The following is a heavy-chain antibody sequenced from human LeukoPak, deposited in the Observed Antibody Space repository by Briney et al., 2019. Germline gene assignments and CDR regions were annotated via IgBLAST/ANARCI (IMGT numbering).Heavy chain of an antibody. V-gene: IGHV4-34*01. D-gene: IGHD2-2*01. CDR1: GGSFSGYY. CDR2: INHSGSI. CDR3: ARHTSPGGNFDY. Sequence: SETLSLTCAVYGGSFSGYYWSWIRQPPGKGLEWIGEINHSGSINYNPSLKSRVTISVDTSKNQFSLKLSSVTAADTAVYYRARHTSPGGNFDYWGQGTLVSVSS. J-gene: IGHJ4*02.